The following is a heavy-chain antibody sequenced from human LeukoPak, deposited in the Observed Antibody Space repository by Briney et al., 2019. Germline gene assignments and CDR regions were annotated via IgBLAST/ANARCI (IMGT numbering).Heavy chain of an antibody. CDR1: GFSLSNARMG. D-gene: IGHD2-2*01. CDR3: ARTHSDCSSTSCSSFDY. V-gene: IGHV2-26*01. Sequence: SGPTLVNPTETLTLTCTVSGFSLSNARMGVSWIRQPPGKALEWLAHIFSNDEKSYSTSLKSRLTISKDTSKSQAVLTMTNMDPVDTATYYCARTHSDCSSTSCSSFDYWGQGTLVTVSS. J-gene: IGHJ4*02. CDR2: IFSNDEK.